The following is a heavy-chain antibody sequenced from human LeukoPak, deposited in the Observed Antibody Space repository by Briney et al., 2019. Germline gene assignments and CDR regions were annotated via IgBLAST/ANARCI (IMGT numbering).Heavy chain of an antibody. CDR3: VRLQKAAAGNRWFDP. V-gene: IGHV4-39*07. Sequence: PSETLSLTCTVSGGSINTPNYYWGWIRQPPGKGLEWIGSIHYSGSTYYNPSLKSRVTISVDTSKNQFSLKVSSVTAADTAVYYCVRLQKAAAGNRWFDPWGQGTLVTVSS. D-gene: IGHD6-13*01. CDR1: GGSINTPNYY. J-gene: IGHJ5*02. CDR2: IHYSGST.